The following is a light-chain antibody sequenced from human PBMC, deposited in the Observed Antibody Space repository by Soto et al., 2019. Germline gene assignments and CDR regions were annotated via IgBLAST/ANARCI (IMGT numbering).Light chain of an antibody. J-gene: IGKJ1*01. Sequence: IVLTQSPGTLSLSPGERGALSCRASQSVSSNYVAWYQQKPGQAPRLLISGASNRATGTPDRFRGSGSGTDFTLTISSLQSEDSAVYYCQQYDKWPPRTFGQGTKVDI. CDR1: QSVSSNY. CDR2: GAS. CDR3: QQYDKWPPRT. V-gene: IGKV3-20*01.